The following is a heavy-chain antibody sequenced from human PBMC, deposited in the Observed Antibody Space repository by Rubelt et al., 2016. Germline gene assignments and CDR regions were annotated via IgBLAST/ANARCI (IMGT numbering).Heavy chain of an antibody. CDR2: IYPGDSDT. CDR3: ARHGQVQSGDAFDI. D-gene: IGHD1-26*01. V-gene: IGHV5-51*01. CDR1: GCSFTSYW. J-gene: IGHJ3*02. Sequence: EVQLVQSGAEVKKPGESLKISCKGSGCSFTSYWIGWVRQMPGKGLEWMGIIYPGDSDTRYSPAFQGQGTTSADKSIITAYLPWSSLKASDTAMYYCARHGQVQSGDAFDIWGQGTMVTVSS.